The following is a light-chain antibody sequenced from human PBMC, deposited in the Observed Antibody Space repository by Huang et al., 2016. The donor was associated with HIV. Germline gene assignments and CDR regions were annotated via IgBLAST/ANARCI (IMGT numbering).Light chain of an antibody. CDR2: EVS. V-gene: IGKV2-29*02. J-gene: IGKJ2*01. CDR1: QGLLYREKIY. CDR3: MQGKQLPYT. Sequence: DIVMTQTPLSLSVTPGQPASISCKSSQGLLYREKIYLYWYLQKPGQSPQLLIYEVSNRCSGVPDRFSGSGSPTDFTLKISRVETEDVGVYYCMQGKQLPYTFGQGTRLEIK.